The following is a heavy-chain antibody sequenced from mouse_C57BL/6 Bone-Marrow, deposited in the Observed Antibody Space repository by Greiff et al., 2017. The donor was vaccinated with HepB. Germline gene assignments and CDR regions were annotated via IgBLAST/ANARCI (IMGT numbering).Heavy chain of an antibody. J-gene: IGHJ2*01. CDR1: GYAFSSSW. CDR2: IYPGDGDT. V-gene: IGHV1-82*01. D-gene: IGHD5-5*01. Sequence: VKLMESGPELVKPGASVKISCKASGYAFSSSWMNWVKQRPGKGLEWIGRIYPGDGDTNYNGKFKGKATLTADKSSSTAYMQLSSLTSEDSAVYFCATGNYLFDYWGQGTTLTVSS. CDR3: ATGNYLFDY.